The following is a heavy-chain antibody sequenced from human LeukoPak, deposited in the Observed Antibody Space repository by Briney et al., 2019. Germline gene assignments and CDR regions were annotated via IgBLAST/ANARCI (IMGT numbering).Heavy chain of an antibody. CDR2: IYSGGST. CDR3: ARAPGDYDSSGYYYSRYYYYGMDV. D-gene: IGHD3-22*01. CDR1: GFTVSSNY. V-gene: IGHV3-53*01. Sequence: GGSLRLSCAASGFTVSSNYMSWVRQAPGKGLEGVSVIYSGGSTYYADSVKGRFTISRDNSKNPLYLQMNSLRAEDTAVYYCARAPGDYDSSGYYYSRYYYYGMDVWGQGTTVTVSS. J-gene: IGHJ6*02.